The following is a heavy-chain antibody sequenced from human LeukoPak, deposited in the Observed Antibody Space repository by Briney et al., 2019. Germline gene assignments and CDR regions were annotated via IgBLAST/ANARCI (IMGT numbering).Heavy chain of an antibody. CDR3: ASYGGRDIDY. CDR1: GGSISSGSYY. Sequence: SETLSLTCTVSGGSISSGSYYWSWIRQPAGKGLEWIGRIYTSGSTNYNPSLKSRVTISVDTSKNQFSLKLSSVTAADTAVYYCASYGGRDIDYWGQGTLVTVSS. V-gene: IGHV4-61*02. J-gene: IGHJ4*02. D-gene: IGHD2-21*02. CDR2: IYTSGST.